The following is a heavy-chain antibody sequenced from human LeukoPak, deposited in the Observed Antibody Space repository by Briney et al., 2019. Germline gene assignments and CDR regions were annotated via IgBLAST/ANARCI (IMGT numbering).Heavy chain of an antibody. D-gene: IGHD6-19*01. J-gene: IGHJ4*02. CDR3: ARRPGDGWYPFDY. Sequence: PSDTLSLTCAVSGYSIRSSNWWGWIRQPPGKGLEWIGYIYYDGSIYYNPSLKSRVTISVDKSKNQFSLKLSSVTAADTAVYYCARRPGDGWYPFDYWGQGTLVTVSS. V-gene: IGHV4-28*05. CDR2: IYYDGSI. CDR1: GYSIRSSNW.